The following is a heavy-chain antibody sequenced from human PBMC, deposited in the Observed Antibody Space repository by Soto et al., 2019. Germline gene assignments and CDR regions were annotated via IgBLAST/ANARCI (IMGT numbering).Heavy chain of an antibody. CDR3: ARLTGYTTEDYYYGMDV. CDR1: GGSISSYY. CDR2: IYYSGST. Sequence: SSETLSLTCTVSGGSISSYYWSWIRQPPGKGLEWIGYIYYSGSTNYNPSLKSRVTISVDTSMNQFSLKLSSVTAADTAVYYCARLTGYTTEDYYYGMDVWGQGTTVTVSS. D-gene: IGHD3-16*02. J-gene: IGHJ6*02. V-gene: IGHV4-59*01.